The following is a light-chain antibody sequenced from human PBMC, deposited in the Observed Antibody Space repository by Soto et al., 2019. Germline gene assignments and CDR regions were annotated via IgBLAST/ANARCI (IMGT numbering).Light chain of an antibody. Sequence: EIVMTQSPATLSVSPGERVTLSCRASQSVSRFLAWYQQRPGQAPRLLIYDTSTRATGVPARFSGSGSGTEFSLTFSSLQSEDLAVYYCQLYGSSSYTFGQGTKLEIK. V-gene: IGKV3-15*01. CDR3: QLYGSSSYT. CDR2: DTS. J-gene: IGKJ2*01. CDR1: QSVSRF.